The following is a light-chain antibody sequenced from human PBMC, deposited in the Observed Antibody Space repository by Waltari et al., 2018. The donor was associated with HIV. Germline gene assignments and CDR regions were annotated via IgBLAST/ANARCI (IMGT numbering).Light chain of an antibody. CDR3: ASYAGNDNLHV. CDR1: SSDVGGYNF. J-gene: IGLJ1*01. CDR2: DVT. Sequence: QSALTQPPSASGSPGQSVTISCTGTSSDVGGYNFVSWYQHHAGKAPKLIIYDVTGRPSGVPARFSGSKSGNTASLTVSGLRAEDEADYYCASYAGNDNLHVFGTGTKVTVL. V-gene: IGLV2-8*01.